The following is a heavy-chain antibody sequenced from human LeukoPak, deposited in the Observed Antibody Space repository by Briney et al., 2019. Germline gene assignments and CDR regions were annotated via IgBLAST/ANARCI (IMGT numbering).Heavy chain of an antibody. Sequence: SETLSLTCTVSGGSISSYYWSWIRQPPGKGLEWIGYIYYSGSTNYNPSLKSRVTISVDTSKNQFSLKLSSVTAADTAVYYCARAGWIQSWFDPCGQGTQVTVSS. CDR2: IYYSGST. J-gene: IGHJ5*02. CDR3: ARAGWIQSWFDP. V-gene: IGHV4-59*01. CDR1: GGSISSYY. D-gene: IGHD5-18*01.